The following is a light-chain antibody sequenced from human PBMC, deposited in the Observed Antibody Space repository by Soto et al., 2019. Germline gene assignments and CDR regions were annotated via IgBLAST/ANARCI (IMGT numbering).Light chain of an antibody. J-gene: IGKJ1*01. CDR1: QSVSSYY. Sequence: EIVLTQSPGTLSLSPGERATLSCRASQSVSSYYLAWYQQKPGQAPRLLIYGASSRATGIPDRFSGSGSGTDFTLTISRLEPEDFAVYYCQQYGTSPPWTFGQGTKVDIK. CDR2: GAS. CDR3: QQYGTSPPWT. V-gene: IGKV3-20*01.